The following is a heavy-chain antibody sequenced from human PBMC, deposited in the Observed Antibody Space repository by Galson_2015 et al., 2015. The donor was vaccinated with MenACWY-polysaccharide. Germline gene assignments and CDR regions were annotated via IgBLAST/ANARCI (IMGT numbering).Heavy chain of an antibody. CDR2: IKEDGSEK. J-gene: IGHJ5*02. CDR1: GFTFRNYW. D-gene: IGHD3-10*01. CDR3: ARDNRRVRGVFNWFDP. V-gene: IGHV3-7*01. Sequence: SLRLSCAASGFTFRNYWMSWVRQAPEKGLEWVANIKEDGSEKYYVDSVRGRFTISRDNAKNSLYLQMNSLRAEDTAVYYCARDNRRVRGVFNWFDPWGQGTLVTVSS.